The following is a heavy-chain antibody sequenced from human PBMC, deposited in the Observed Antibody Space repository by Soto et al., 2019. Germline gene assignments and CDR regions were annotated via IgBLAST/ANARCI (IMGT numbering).Heavy chain of an antibody. Sequence: GGSLRLSCQASGFNFDNYGMHWVRQAPGKGLEWVAVITYDGSFQYYADSVKGRFTISRDNSKNTLSLHLNTLKPEDTAVYHCAKDRVGGTFYTPLAFWGQGTLITVSS. J-gene: IGHJ4*02. V-gene: IGHV3-30*18. D-gene: IGHD1-7*01. CDR2: ITYDGSFQ. CDR3: AKDRVGGTFYTPLAF. CDR1: GFNFDNYG.